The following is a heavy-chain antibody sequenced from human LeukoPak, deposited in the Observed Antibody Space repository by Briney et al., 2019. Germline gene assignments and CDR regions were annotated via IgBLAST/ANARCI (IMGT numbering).Heavy chain of an antibody. Sequence: TPRTYHLRSVRQHPPNGHDSLEANNPILGTANYAQKFQGRVTITADESTSTAYMELSSLRSEDTAVYYCAREYYYGSGSLSGAPVPAKEQNWFDPWGQGTLVTVSS. CDR3: AREYYYGSGSLSGAPVPAKEQNWFDP. D-gene: IGHD3-10*01. J-gene: IGHJ5*02. CDR1: TPRTYH. V-gene: IGHV1-69*01. CDR2: NNPILGTA.